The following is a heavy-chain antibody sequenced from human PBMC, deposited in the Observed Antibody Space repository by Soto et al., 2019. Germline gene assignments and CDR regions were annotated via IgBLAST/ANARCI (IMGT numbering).Heavy chain of an antibody. CDR3: AKIPKFRWLAPFGH. J-gene: IGHJ1*01. CDR2: ISGSGGST. D-gene: IGHD6-19*01. V-gene: IGHV3-23*01. Sequence: GGSLRLSCAASGFTLSGYAMDWVRQAPGEGQGLRRGLEWVSAISGSGGSTYYADSVKGRFTISRDNSKNTLYLQMNSLRAVDTAVYYCAKIPKFRWLAPFGHWGQGTLVTVSS. CDR1: GFTLSGYA.